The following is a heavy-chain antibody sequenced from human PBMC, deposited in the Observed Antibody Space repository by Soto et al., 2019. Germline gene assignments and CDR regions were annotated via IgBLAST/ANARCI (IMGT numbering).Heavy chain of an antibody. D-gene: IGHD1-26*01. J-gene: IGHJ6*02. CDR1: GYTFTAYH. V-gene: IGHV1-2*02. Sequence: ASVKVSCKTSGYTFTAYHIHWVRQAPGQGLEWMGWINPNSGGANYAQKFEGRVTMTRDTSISTVYMELSRLGSDDTALYYCARDYSGHGMDVWGQGTTVTVYS. CDR3: ARDYSGHGMDV. CDR2: INPNSGGA.